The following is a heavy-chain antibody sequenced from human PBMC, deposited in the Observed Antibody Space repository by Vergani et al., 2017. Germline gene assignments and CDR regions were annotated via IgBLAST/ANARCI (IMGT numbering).Heavy chain of an antibody. CDR1: GFTFSSYE. V-gene: IGHV3-30*03. Sequence: VQLVESGGGLVQPGGSLRLSCAASGFTFSSYEMNWVRQAPGKGLEWVAVISYDGSNKYYADSVKGRFTISRDNSKNTLYLQMNSLRAEDTAVYYCARDGPTGPEHYFDYWGQGTLVTVSS. CDR3: ARDGPTGPEHYFDY. J-gene: IGHJ4*02. CDR2: ISYDGSNK. D-gene: IGHD1-14*01.